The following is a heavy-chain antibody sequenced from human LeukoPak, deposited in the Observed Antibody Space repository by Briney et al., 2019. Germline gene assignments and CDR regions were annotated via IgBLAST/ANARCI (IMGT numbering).Heavy chain of an antibody. J-gene: IGHJ5*02. CDR3: ARVIAAAGIYWFDP. CDR2: IRYDGSNK. CDR1: GFTFSSYG. V-gene: IGHV3-30*02. Sequence: GGSLRLSCAASGFTFSSYGMHWVRQAPGKGLEWVAFIRYDGSNKYYADSVKGRFTISRDNSKNTLYLQMNSLRAEDTAVYYCARVIAAAGIYWFDPWGQGTLVTVSS. D-gene: IGHD6-13*01.